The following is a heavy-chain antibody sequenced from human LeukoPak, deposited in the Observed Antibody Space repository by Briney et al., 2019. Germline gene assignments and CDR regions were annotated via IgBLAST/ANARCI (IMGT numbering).Heavy chain of an antibody. Sequence: ASVKVSCKASGYTFSDHYMHWVRQAPGQGLEWMGWINPNSGGTNYAQKFQGRVTMTRDTSISTAYMELSRLRSDDTAVYYCARVLRIVGATYVDYWGQGTLVTVSS. CDR2: INPNSGGT. D-gene: IGHD1-26*01. V-gene: IGHV1-2*02. CDR1: GYTFSDHY. CDR3: ARVLRIVGATYVDY. J-gene: IGHJ4*02.